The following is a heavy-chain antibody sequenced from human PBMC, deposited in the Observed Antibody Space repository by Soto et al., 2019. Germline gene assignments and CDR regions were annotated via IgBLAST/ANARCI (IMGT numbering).Heavy chain of an antibody. CDR1: GGSISSYY. D-gene: IGHD3-22*01. CDR2: IYTSGST. J-gene: IGHJ3*02. V-gene: IGHV4-4*07. CDR3: ARDNTRNYYDSSGYYPDAFDI. Sequence: SETLSLTCTVSGGSISSYYWSWIRQPAGKGLEWIGRIYTSGSTNYNPSLKSRVTMSVDTSKNQFSLKLSSVTAADTAVYYCARDNTRNYYDSSGYYPDAFDIWGQGTMVTVSS.